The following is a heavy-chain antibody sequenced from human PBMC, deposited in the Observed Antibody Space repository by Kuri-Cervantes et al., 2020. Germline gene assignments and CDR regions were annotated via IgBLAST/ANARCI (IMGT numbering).Heavy chain of an antibody. V-gene: IGHV3-9*01. CDR2: ISWNSGSI. CDR3: AKEGYSSGWSRGGFDY. J-gene: IGHJ4*02. Sequence: LSLTCAASGFTFDDCAMHWVRQAPGKGLAWVSGISWNSGSIGYADSVKGRFTISRDNAKNSLYLQMNSLRAEDTALYYCAKEGYSSGWSRGGFDYWGQGTLVTVSS. CDR1: GFTFDDCA. D-gene: IGHD6-19*01.